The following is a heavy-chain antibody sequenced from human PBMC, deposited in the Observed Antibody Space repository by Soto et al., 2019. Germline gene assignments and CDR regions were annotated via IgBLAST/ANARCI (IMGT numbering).Heavy chain of an antibody. CDR3: GRGEDQWGQRFLGY. CDR2: INANTGAT. J-gene: IGHJ4*02. Sequence: QVRLVQSGAEVGQPGASVKVSCKASGHTSRNNGISWVRQAPGQGLEWMGFINANTGATNYARKFRGRLTLTTDTFTRTVDMELRSLRSDDTAVYYCGRGEDQWGQRFLGYWGQGTLVTVSS. CDR1: GHTSRNNG. D-gene: IGHD1-26*01. V-gene: IGHV1-18*01.